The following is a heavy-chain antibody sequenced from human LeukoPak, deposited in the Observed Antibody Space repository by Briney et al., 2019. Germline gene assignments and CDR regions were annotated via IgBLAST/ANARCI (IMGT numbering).Heavy chain of an antibody. CDR2: IYPDDSDT. Sequence: GESLKISCKGSGYSFTSYWIGWVRQMPGKGLEWMGVIYPDDSDTRYSPSFQGQVTISADKSISTAYLQWSSLTASDTAMYYCARLGTMYSSGWFYFDYWGQGTLVTVSS. CDR3: ARLGTMYSSGWFYFDY. D-gene: IGHD6-19*01. V-gene: IGHV5-51*01. CDR1: GYSFTSYW. J-gene: IGHJ4*02.